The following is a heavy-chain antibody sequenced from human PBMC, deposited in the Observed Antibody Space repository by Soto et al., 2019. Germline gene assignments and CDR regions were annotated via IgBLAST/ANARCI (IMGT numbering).Heavy chain of an antibody. D-gene: IGHD6-19*01. J-gene: IGHJ4*02. CDR3: ARESYSSGWYSY. Sequence: LRLSCAASGFTVSSNYMSWVRQAPGKGLEWVSVIYSGGSTYYADSVKGRFTISRDNSKNTLYLQMNSLRAEDTAVYYCARESYSSGWYSYWGQGTLVTVSS. CDR1: GFTVSSNY. CDR2: IYSGGST. V-gene: IGHV3-53*01.